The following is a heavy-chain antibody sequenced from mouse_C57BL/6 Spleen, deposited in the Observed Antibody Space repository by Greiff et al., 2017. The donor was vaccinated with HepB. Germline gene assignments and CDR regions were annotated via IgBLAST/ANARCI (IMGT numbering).Heavy chain of an antibody. Sequence: VQLQQPGAELVMPGASVKLSCKASGYTFTSYWMHCVKQRPGQGLEWIGEIDPSDSYTNYNQKFKGKSTLTVDKSSSTAYMQLSSLTSEDSAVYYCARSDGTGTVDYWGQGTTLTVSS. D-gene: IGHD4-1*01. V-gene: IGHV1-69*01. CDR3: ARSDGTGTVDY. CDR1: GYTFTSYW. CDR2: IDPSDSYT. J-gene: IGHJ2*01.